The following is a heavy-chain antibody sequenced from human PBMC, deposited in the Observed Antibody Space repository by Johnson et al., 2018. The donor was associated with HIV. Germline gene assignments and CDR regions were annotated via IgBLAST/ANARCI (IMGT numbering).Heavy chain of an antibody. Sequence: EVQLVESGGVVVKPGSSLRLYCVTSGFTFADFAIHWVRQAPGKGLEWVSLISWDGGRTYYADSVKGRFTISRDNRKNSLYLQMNSLRPEDTALYYCAKDPPGSWGQGTMVTVSS. J-gene: IGHJ3*01. CDR1: GFTFADFA. CDR2: ISWDGGRT. CDR3: AKDPPGS. D-gene: IGHD1-26*01. V-gene: IGHV3-43D*03.